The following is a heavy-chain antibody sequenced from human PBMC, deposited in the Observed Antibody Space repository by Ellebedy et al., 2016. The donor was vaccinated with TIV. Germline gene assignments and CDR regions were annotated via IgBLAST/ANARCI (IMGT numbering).Heavy chain of an antibody. D-gene: IGHD1-26*01. Sequence: GESLKISXAASGFTFSSYVMSWVRQAPGKGLEWVSGISGGGRSTYYAESGKGRFTISRDNSKNTVYLQMNSLRAEDTAVYYCAKGSGSGRYYVYWGQGTLVTVSS. J-gene: IGHJ4*02. V-gene: IGHV3-23*01. CDR2: ISGGGRST. CDR3: AKGSGSGRYYVY. CDR1: GFTFSSYV.